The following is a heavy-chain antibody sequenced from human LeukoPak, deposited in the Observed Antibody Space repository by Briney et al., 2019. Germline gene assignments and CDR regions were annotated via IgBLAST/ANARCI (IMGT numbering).Heavy chain of an antibody. CDR1: GFTFGDYV. D-gene: IGHD3/OR15-3a*01. CDR3: AKDRDYYFEY. J-gene: IGHJ4*02. CDR2: ISWDGGST. Sequence: QPGGSLRLSCAASGFTFGDYVMHWVRHTPAKGLEWVSLISWDGGSTSYADSVKGRFTISRDNSKNSLYLQVNTLRPEDTALYYCAKDRDYYFEYWGQGTPVTVSS. V-gene: IGHV3-43D*04.